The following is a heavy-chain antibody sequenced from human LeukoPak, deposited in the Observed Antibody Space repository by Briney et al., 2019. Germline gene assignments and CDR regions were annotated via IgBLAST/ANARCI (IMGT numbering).Heavy chain of an antibody. CDR1: GFTFSSYG. Sequence: PGGSPRLSTAASGFTFSSYGMHGVRQAPGKGLERVAVISYDGFNKYYGDSVKGRFPISRDDSKNTLYLQMNSLRAEDTAVYYCAKDRGFQTRYYDILTGYSHDFGYWGQGTLVTVSS. CDR2: ISYDGFNK. CDR3: AKDRGFQTRYYDILTGYSHDFGY. J-gene: IGHJ4*02. D-gene: IGHD3-9*01. V-gene: IGHV3-30*18.